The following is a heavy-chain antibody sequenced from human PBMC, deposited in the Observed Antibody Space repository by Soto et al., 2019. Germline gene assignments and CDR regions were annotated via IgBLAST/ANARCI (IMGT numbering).Heavy chain of an antibody. CDR2: IIPISGTA. CDR3: ARDGGRHSGGIDY. Sequence: QVQLVQSGAEMKKPGSSVKVSCKASGGTFSSYSINWVRQAPGQGLEWMGEIIPISGTANYAQKFQGRVTITADESTSTAYMELSSLRSEDTAVYYCARDGGRHSGGIDYWGQGTLVTVSS. CDR1: GGTFSSYS. V-gene: IGHV1-69*01. J-gene: IGHJ4*02. D-gene: IGHD1-26*01.